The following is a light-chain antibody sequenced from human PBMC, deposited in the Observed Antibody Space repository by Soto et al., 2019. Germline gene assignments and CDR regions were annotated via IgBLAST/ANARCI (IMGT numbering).Light chain of an antibody. CDR3: SSYTSSSTPWV. V-gene: IGLV2-14*01. CDR1: SRDVGAYKY. J-gene: IGLJ2*01. Sequence: QSALTQPASVSGSPGQSITISCTGSSRDVGAYKYVSWYQQHPGKAPKLMIYDVSNRPSGVSDRFSGSKSGNTASLTISGLQAEDEGDYYCSSYTSSSTPWVFGGGT. CDR2: DVS.